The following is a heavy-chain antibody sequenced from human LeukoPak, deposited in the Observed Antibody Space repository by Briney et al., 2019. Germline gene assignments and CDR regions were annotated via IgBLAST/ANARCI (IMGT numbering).Heavy chain of an antibody. CDR2: IYYSGST. CDR1: GGSISSSSYY. J-gene: IGHJ4*02. CDR3: ARHRGGNHEWELFDY. Sequence: PSETLSLTCTVSGGSISSSSYYWGWIRQPPGKGLEWIGNIYYSGSTYYNPSLKSRVTISVDTSKNQFSLKLSSVTAADTAVYYCARHRGGNHEWELFDYWGQGTLVTVSS. V-gene: IGHV4-39*01. D-gene: IGHD1-26*01.